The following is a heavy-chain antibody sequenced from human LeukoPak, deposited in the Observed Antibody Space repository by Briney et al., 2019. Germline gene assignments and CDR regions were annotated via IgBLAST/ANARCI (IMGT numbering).Heavy chain of an antibody. CDR2: ISQDGSVK. V-gene: IGHV3-7*01. CDR3: ARDVNWGYFDF. J-gene: IGHJ4*02. Sequence: GGSLRLSCAASGFTFSRDWMSWVRQAPGKGLEWVANISQDGSVKDYVDSVQGRFTISRDNAKNSLFLQMSSLGAEDTAVYYCARDVNWGYFDFWGQGALVTVSS. CDR1: GFTFSRDW. D-gene: IGHD7-27*01.